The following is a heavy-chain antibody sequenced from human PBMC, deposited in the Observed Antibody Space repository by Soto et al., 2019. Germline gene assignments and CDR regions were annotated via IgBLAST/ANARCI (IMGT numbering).Heavy chain of an antibody. Sequence: GGSLRLSCAASGFTFSSYDMRWVRQAPGKGLEWVAVISYDGSNKYYADSVKGRFTISRDNSKNTLYLQMNSLRAEDTAVYYCARVMAVAGTTPLLYYYYYYGMDVWGQGTTVTVSS. CDR2: ISYDGSNK. J-gene: IGHJ6*02. V-gene: IGHV3-30-3*01. CDR1: GFTFSSYD. D-gene: IGHD6-19*01. CDR3: ARVMAVAGTTPLLYYYYYYGMDV.